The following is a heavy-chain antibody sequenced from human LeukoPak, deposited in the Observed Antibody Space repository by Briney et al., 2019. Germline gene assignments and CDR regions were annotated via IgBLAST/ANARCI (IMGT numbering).Heavy chain of an antibody. D-gene: IGHD6-13*01. CDR2: IYWDDDK. V-gene: IGHV2-5*02. CDR1: GFSLTTSGVG. CDR3: AHRRVSLNIAAPGYYFDY. Sequence: SGPTLVKPTQTLTLTCTFSGFSLTTSGVGVGWIRQPPGKALEWLALIYWDDDKRYSPSLKSRLTITKDTSKNQVVLTMTNMDPVDTATYYCAHRRVSLNIAAPGYYFDYWGQGTLVTVPS. J-gene: IGHJ4*02.